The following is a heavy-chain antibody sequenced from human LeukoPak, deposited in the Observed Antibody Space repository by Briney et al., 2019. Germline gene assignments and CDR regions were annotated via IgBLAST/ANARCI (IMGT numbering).Heavy chain of an antibody. CDR3: ARGHYRYNWNYGDY. CDR2: IIPILGIA. D-gene: IGHD1-7*01. Sequence: GSSVKVSCKASGGTFSSYAISWVRQAPGQGLEWMGRIIPILGIANYEQKFQGRVTMTRDTSISTAYMELSRLRSDDTAVYYCARGHYRYNWNYGDYWGQGTLVTVSS. J-gene: IGHJ4*02. V-gene: IGHV1-69*04. CDR1: GGTFSSYA.